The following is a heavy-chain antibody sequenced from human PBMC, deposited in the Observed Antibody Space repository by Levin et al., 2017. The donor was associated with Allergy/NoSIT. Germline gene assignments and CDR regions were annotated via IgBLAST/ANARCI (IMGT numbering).Heavy chain of an antibody. D-gene: IGHD2-2*01. Sequence: GESLKISCKASGYSFTGYYIHWVRQAPGQGLEWMGRISPQSGGTTYAQKFQGGVTMTRDMSISTAYMELSSLTSDDTAIYYCARDLVGSGKNAFDIWGQGTMVTVSS. CDR1: GYSFTGYY. CDR3: ARDLVGSGKNAFDI. J-gene: IGHJ3*02. CDR2: ISPQSGGT. V-gene: IGHV1-2*06.